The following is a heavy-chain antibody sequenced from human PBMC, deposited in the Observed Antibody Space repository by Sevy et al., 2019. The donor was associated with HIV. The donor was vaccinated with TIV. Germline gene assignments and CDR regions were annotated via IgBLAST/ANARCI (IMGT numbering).Heavy chain of an antibody. CDR1: GGSISSYY. CDR2: IYYSGST. D-gene: IGHD4-17*01. J-gene: IGHJ6*03. V-gene: IGHV4-59*01. Sequence: SETLSLTCTVSGGSISSYYWSWIRQPPGKGLEWIAYIYYSGSTNYNPSLKSRVTISVDTSKNQFSLKLSSVTAADTAVYYCAMLYGDYSPYYYYYYMDVWGKGTTVTVSS. CDR3: AMLYGDYSPYYYYYYMDV.